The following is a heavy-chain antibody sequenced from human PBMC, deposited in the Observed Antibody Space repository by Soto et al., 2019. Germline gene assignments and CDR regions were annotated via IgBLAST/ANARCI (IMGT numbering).Heavy chain of an antibody. CDR1: GFSLSTSGVG. Sequence: QITLKESGPTLVKPTQTLTLTCTFSGFSLSTSGVGVGWIRQPPGKALEWLALIYWDDDKRHSPSLKSRLTITKDTSKNQVVLTMTNMDPMDTATYYCAHRRRAAGGYFFDYWGQGTLVTVSS. V-gene: IGHV2-5*02. CDR3: AHRRRAAGGYFFDY. CDR2: IYWDDDK. J-gene: IGHJ4*02. D-gene: IGHD6-25*01.